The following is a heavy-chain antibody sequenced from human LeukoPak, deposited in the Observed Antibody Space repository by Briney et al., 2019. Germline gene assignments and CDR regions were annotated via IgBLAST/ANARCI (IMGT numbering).Heavy chain of an antibody. V-gene: IGHV3-30*04. CDR2: ISYDGRNK. CDR1: GFTFSSYA. Sequence: PGRSRRLSCAASGFTFSSYAMHWVRQAPGKGLEWVAVISYDGRNKYYADSVKGRFTISRDNSKNTLYLQMNSLRAEDTAVYYCAREKSCFDYWGQGTLVTVSS. CDR3: AREKSCFDY. J-gene: IGHJ4*02.